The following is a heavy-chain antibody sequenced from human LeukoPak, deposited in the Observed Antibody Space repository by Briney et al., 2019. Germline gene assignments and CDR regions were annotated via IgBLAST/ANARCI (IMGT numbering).Heavy chain of an antibody. J-gene: IGHJ4*02. Sequence: PSETLSLTCAVYGGSFSGYYWSWIRQPPGKGLEWTGEINHSGSTNYNPSLKSRVTISVDTSKNQFSLKLSSVTAADTAVYYCARGLAYCGGDCYSLPFDYWGQGTLVTVSS. CDR2: INHSGST. CDR3: ARGLAYCGGDCYSLPFDY. V-gene: IGHV4-34*01. D-gene: IGHD2-21*02. CDR1: GGSFSGYY.